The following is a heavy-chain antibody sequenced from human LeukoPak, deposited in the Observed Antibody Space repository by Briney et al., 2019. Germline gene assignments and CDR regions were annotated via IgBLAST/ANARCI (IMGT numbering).Heavy chain of an antibody. V-gene: IGHV2-70*11. D-gene: IGHD3-22*01. Sequence: RESGPTLVNPTQTLTLTCTFSGFSLSTSGMCVSWIRQPPGKALEWLARIDWDDDKYYSTSLKTRLTISKDTSKNQVVLTMTNMDPVDTATYYCAHYKYSYYYDSSGHHWGQGTLVTVSS. J-gene: IGHJ4*02. CDR2: IDWDDDK. CDR1: GFSLSTSGMC. CDR3: AHYKYSYYYDSSGHH.